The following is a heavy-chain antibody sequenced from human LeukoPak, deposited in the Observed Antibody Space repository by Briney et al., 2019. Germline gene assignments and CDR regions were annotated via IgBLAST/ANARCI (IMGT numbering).Heavy chain of an antibody. Sequence: SETLSLTCAVYGGSFSGYYWSWIRQPPGKGLEWIGEINHSGSTNYNPSLKSRVTISVDTSKNQFSLKLSSVTAADTAVYYCASSTSYYDILTGYDYYYGMDVWGQGTTVTVSS. V-gene: IGHV4-34*01. CDR2: INHSGST. D-gene: IGHD3-9*01. CDR3: ASSTSYYDILTGYDYYYGMDV. CDR1: GGSFSGYY. J-gene: IGHJ6*02.